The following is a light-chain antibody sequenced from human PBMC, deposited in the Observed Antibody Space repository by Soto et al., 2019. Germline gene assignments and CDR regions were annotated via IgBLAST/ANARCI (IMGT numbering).Light chain of an antibody. CDR3: SSYTTSGTPNDV. Sequence: QSALTQPASVSGSPGQSITISCTGTSSDIGGYNYVSWFQQLPGKAPKLMIYEVSSRPSGVSDRFSASKSGNTASLTISGLQAEDEADYYCSSYTTSGTPNDVFGTGTKVTVL. V-gene: IGLV2-14*01. CDR1: SSDIGGYNY. J-gene: IGLJ1*01. CDR2: EVS.